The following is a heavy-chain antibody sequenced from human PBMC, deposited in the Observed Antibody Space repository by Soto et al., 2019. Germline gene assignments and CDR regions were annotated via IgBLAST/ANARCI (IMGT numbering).Heavy chain of an antibody. J-gene: IGHJ4*02. CDR2: IYHSGST. D-gene: IGHD1-26*01. CDR1: GGSMISYS. CDR3: ARVPLL. V-gene: IGHV4-30-2*01. Sequence: TSETLSLTCTVSGGSMISYSWSWIRQPPGKGLEWIGYIYHSGSTYYNPSLKSRVTISVDRSKNQFSLKLSSVTAADTAVYYCARVPLLWGQGTLVTVSS.